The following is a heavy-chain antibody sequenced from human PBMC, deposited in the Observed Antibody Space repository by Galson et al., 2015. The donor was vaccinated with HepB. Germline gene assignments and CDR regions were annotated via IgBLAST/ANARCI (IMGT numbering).Heavy chain of an antibody. J-gene: IGHJ4*02. CDR1: GYKFTSYY. CDR2: INPSGGST. D-gene: IGHD3-10*01. CDR3: ARGVLLWDGPDY. V-gene: IGHV1-46*01. Sequence: SVKVSCKASGYKFTSYYMHWVRQAPGQGLEWMGIINPSGGSTDYAQKFRGRLTMTRDTSTSTVSMELSSLTSEDTAVYHCARGVLLWDGPDYWGQGTLVTVSS.